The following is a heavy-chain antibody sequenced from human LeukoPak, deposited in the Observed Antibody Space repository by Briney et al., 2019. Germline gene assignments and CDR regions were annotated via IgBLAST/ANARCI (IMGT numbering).Heavy chain of an antibody. J-gene: IGHJ4*02. D-gene: IGHD2-2*03. V-gene: IGHV3-74*01. CDR2: ISSDGIST. CDR1: GFTFSTDW. CDR3: ARARSGYGDY. Sequence: GGSLRLSCAASGFTFSTDWMHWVRQAPGKGLVWVSRISSDGISTDYADSVKGRFTISRDNAKNTLYLQLNSLRAEDTAVYYCARARSGYGDYWGQGTLVTVSS.